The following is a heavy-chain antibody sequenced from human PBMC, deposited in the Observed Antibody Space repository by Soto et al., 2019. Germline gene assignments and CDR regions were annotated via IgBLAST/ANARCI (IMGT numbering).Heavy chain of an antibody. CDR1: GFTFSSYA. D-gene: IGHD6-13*01. CDR2: ISGSGGST. CDR3: AKYDPVYSSSWYEGDY. Sequence: GGSLRLSCAASGFTFSSYAMSWVRQAPGKGLEWVSAISGSGGSTYYADSVKGRFTISRDNSKNTLYLQMNSLRAEDAAVYYCAKYDPVYSSSWYEGDYWGQGTQVTVSS. J-gene: IGHJ4*02. V-gene: IGHV3-23*01.